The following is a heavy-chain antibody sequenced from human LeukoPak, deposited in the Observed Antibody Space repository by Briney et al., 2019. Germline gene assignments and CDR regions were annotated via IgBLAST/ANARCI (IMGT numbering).Heavy chain of an antibody. V-gene: IGHV1-18*01. CDR2: ISAYNGNT. Sequence: GASVKVSCKASGYTFTSYGISWVRQAPGQGLEWMRWISAYNGNTNYAQKLQGRVTMTTDTSTSTAYMELRSLRSDDTAVYYCASPITAAGSSHYYYYYAMDVWGQGTTVTVSS. J-gene: IGHJ6*02. D-gene: IGHD6-13*01. CDR3: ASPITAAGSSHYYYYYAMDV. CDR1: GYTFTSYG.